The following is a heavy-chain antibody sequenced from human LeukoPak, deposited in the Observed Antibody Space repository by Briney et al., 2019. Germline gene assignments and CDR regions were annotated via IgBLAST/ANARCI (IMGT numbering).Heavy chain of an antibody. Sequence: GGSLRLPCVVSGFTVSSNYMNWVRQAPGKGLEWVSTISSSGNNTYYTDSVKGRFTISRDNSKNTLFLQMNSLRVDDTAVYYCAKDVRTKRPPPEGFDYWGQGTLVTVSS. J-gene: IGHJ4*02. V-gene: IGHV3-23*01. CDR3: AKDVRTKRPPPEGFDY. CDR1: GFTVSSNY. D-gene: IGHD1-14*01. CDR2: ISSSGNNT.